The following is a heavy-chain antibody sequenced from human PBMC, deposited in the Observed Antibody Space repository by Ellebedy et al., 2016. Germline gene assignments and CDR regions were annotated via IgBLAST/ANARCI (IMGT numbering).Heavy chain of an antibody. Sequence: SETLSLTCNVSGASISSYYWSWIRQPPGKGLEWIGYIYYSGSTNYNPSLTSRVTISVDTSRNQFSLRLSSVTAADTAVYYCARLYPRDYYDSSGHYFDYWGQGTLVTVSS. D-gene: IGHD3-22*01. CDR3: ARLYPRDYYDSSGHYFDY. CDR2: IYYSGST. CDR1: GASISSYY. V-gene: IGHV4-59*08. J-gene: IGHJ4*02.